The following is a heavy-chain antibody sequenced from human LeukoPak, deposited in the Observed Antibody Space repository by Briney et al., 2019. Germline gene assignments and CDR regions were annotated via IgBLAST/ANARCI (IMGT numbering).Heavy chain of an antibody. CDR1: GGSFSGYY. Sequence: SETLSLTCAVYGGSFSGYYWSWIRQPAGKGLEWIGRIYTSGSTNYNPSLKSRVTMSVDTSKNQFSLKLSSVTAADTAVYYCARVMSTVTTFYDYYYYYGMDVWGQGTTVTVSS. J-gene: IGHJ6*02. CDR3: ARVMSTVTTFYDYYYYYGMDV. CDR2: IYTSGST. V-gene: IGHV4-59*10. D-gene: IGHD4-17*01.